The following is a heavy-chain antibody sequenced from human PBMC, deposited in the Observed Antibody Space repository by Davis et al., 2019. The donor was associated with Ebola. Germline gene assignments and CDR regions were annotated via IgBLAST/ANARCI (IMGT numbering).Heavy chain of an antibody. CDR2: IYHSGST. Sequence: MPSETLSLTCAVYGGSFSGYYWSWIRQPPGKGLEWIGYIYHSGSTYYNPSLKSRVTIPVDKSKNQFSLKLSSVTAADAAVYYCARGGYCSSTSCYGYYYYGMDVWGQGTTVTVSS. CDR1: GGSFSGYY. V-gene: IGHV4-34*01. J-gene: IGHJ6*02. D-gene: IGHD2-2*01. CDR3: ARGGYCSSTSCYGYYYYGMDV.